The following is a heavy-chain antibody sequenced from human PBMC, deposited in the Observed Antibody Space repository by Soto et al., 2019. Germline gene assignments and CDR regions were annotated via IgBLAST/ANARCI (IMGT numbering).Heavy chain of an antibody. J-gene: IGHJ4*02. Sequence: EVQLVESGGGLVQPGGSLRLSCAISGITFSDHDIDWVRQAAGKGLEWLGRSGTRADNYATDYAASVKGRFTFSRDDSKSSLSLQMRSLKTGDTAMYYCVLWVRGIINYWGQGTLVTVSS. V-gene: IGHV3-72*01. CDR1: GITFSDHD. D-gene: IGHD3-10*01. CDR3: VLWVRGIINY. CDR2: SGTRADNYAT.